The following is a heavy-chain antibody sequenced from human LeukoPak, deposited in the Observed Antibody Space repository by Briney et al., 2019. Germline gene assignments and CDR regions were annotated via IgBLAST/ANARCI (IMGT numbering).Heavy chain of an antibody. Sequence: GWSLRLSCAASGFTFSRHNMVWVRQPPGKGLEWISYISDSSITMYYADSVKGRFTISRDNAKNSLYLQMNSLRAEDTAVYYCARDGGFCSGGFCYRLFDPWGQGTLVTVSS. J-gene: IGHJ5*02. CDR2: ISDSSITM. CDR3: ARDGGFCSGGFCYRLFDP. CDR1: GFTFSRHN. V-gene: IGHV3-48*04. D-gene: IGHD2-15*01.